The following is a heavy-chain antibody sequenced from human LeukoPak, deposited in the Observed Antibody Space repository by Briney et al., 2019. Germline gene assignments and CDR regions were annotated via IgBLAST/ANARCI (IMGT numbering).Heavy chain of an antibody. CDR2: IYYSGST. J-gene: IGHJ5*02. V-gene: IGHV4-59*11. Sequence: SETLSLTCTVSGGSISSHYWSWIRQPPGKGLEWIGYIYYSGSTNYNPSLKSRVTISVDTSKNQFSLKLSSVTAADTAVYYCAREQAVVTRGLILSWFDPWGQGTLVTVSS. CDR1: GGSISSHY. D-gene: IGHD4-23*01. CDR3: AREQAVVTRGLILSWFDP.